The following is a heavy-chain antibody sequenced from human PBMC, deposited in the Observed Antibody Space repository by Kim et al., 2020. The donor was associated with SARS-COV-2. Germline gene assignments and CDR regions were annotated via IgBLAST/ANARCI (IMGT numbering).Heavy chain of an antibody. CDR3: ATSFRYFVWSIFDY. CDR2: IYHGDSDT. V-gene: IGHV5-51*01. Sequence: GESLKISCKGSGYSFTSYWIGWVRQMPGKGLEWMGIIYHGDSDTRYSPSFQGQVTISADKSISTAYLQWSSLKASDTAIYYCATSFRYFVWSIFDYWGQGTLVTVSS. J-gene: IGHJ4*02. D-gene: IGHD3-9*01. CDR1: GYSFTSYW.